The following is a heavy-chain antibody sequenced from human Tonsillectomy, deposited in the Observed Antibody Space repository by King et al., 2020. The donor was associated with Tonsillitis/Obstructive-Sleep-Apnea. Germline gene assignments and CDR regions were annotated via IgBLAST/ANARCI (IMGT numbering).Heavy chain of an antibody. D-gene: IGHD6-13*01. J-gene: IGHJ3*02. CDR3: STEGPVQQQLDAFAI. CDR2: FDPENDER. Sequence: VQLVQSGAEVKKPGASVKVSCKVFGYTLTELSMHWVRQAPGKGLEWMGGFDPENDERIYEQKFQDRVTMTEDTSTDTAYMELTNLKSEDTAVYYCSTEGPVQQQLDAFAIWGQGTMVTVSS. CDR1: GYTLTELS. V-gene: IGHV1-24*01.